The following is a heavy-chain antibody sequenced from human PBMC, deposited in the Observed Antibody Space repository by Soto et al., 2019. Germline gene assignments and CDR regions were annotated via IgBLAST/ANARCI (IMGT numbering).Heavy chain of an antibody. D-gene: IGHD6-13*01. Sequence: SETLSLTCTVSGGSISSYYWSWIRQPPGKGLEWIGYIYYSGSTNYNPSLKSRVTISVDTSKNQFSLKLSSVTAADTAVYYCARGSYSSSWYVNYYYYYGMDVWGQGTTVTVSS. CDR1: GGSISSYY. J-gene: IGHJ6*02. CDR3: ARGSYSSSWYVNYYYYYGMDV. V-gene: IGHV4-59*01. CDR2: IYYSGST.